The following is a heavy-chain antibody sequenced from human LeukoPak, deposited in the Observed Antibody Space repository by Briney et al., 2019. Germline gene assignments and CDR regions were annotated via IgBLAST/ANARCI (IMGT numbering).Heavy chain of an antibody. J-gene: IGHJ4*02. V-gene: IGHV4-59*01. CDR3: AGGATTVTFDY. CDR1: GGSISSYY. D-gene: IGHD4-17*01. Sequence: KPSETLSLTCTVSGGSISSYYWNWIRQPPGEGLEWIGFMYYTGSTNYNPSLKSRVTISVDTSKTQFSLKLSSVTAADTAVYYCAGGATTVTFDYWGQGTLVTVSS. CDR2: MYYTGST.